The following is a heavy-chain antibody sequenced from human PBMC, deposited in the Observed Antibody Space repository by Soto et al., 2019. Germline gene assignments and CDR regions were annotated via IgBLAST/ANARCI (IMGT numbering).Heavy chain of an antibody. D-gene: IGHD2-8*02. CDR2: IYYSGST. Sequence: SETLSLTCTVSGGSISSYYWSWIRQPPGKGLEWIGYIYYSGSTNYNPSLKSRVTISVDTSKNQFSLKLSSVTAADTAVYYCARDTGPTPYWYFDLWGRGTLVTVSS. J-gene: IGHJ2*01. CDR3: ARDTGPTPYWYFDL. V-gene: IGHV4-59*01. CDR1: GGSISSYY.